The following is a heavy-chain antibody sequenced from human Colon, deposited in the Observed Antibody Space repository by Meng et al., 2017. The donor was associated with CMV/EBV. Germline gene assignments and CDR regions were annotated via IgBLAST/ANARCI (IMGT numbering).Heavy chain of an antibody. CDR2: IYYSGST. J-gene: IGHJ4*02. CDR1: NGSISSSSYY. D-gene: IGHD2-8*02. CDR3: ARRARYCTGGICYRGRFDY. V-gene: IGHV4-39*01. Sequence: RPLQEPGPGLVNPSGTCSLTCTVSNGSISSSSYYWGWIRQPPGKGLEWIGSIYYSGSTYYNPSLKSRVTISVDTSKNQFSLKLSSVTAADTAVYYCARRARYCTGGICYRGRFDYWGQGTLVTVSS.